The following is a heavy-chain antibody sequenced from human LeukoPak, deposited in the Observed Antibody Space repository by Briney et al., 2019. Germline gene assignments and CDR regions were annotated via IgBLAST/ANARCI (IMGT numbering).Heavy chain of an antibody. CDR2: ISYSGSS. Sequence: SETLSLTCTVYGGSILNYYWSWIRQPPGKGLEWIGYISYSGSSKYNPSLRSRVTISLDASRNHFSLRLSSVTAADTAVYYCAGAETDYYGMDVWGQGTTVTVSS. CDR1: GGSILNYY. V-gene: IGHV4-59*08. CDR3: AGAETDYYGMDV. J-gene: IGHJ6*02.